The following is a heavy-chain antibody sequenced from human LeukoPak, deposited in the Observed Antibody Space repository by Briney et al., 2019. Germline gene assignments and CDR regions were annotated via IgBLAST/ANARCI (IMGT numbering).Heavy chain of an antibody. CDR1: GFTLSSYG. V-gene: IGHV3-30*02. D-gene: IGHD3-10*01. CDR2: IRYDGSNK. CDR3: AKDQGYYGSGSYVAFDI. J-gene: IGHJ3*02. Sequence: PGGSLRLSCAASGFTLSSYGMHRVRQAPGKGLEWVAFIRYDGSNKYYADSVKGRFTISRDNSKNTLYLQMNSLRAEDTAVYYCAKDQGYYGSGSYVAFDIWGQGTMVTVSS.